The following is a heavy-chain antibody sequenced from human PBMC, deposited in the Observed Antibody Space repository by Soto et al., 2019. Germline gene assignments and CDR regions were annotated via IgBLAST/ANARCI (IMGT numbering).Heavy chain of an antibody. CDR2: IIPIFCTA. J-gene: IGHJ1*01. CDR1: GGTFSSYA. V-gene: IGHV1-69*01. D-gene: IGHD3-22*01. Sequence: QVQLVQSVAEVKKPGSSVKVSCKASGGTFSSYAISWVRQAPGQGLEWMGGIIPIFCTANYAQTFQGRVTITADESTSTAYMVLRRLRSEDTDVYYCAGGSDGGCYYQKDYWGQGTLVTVSS. CDR3: AGGSDGGCYYQKDY.